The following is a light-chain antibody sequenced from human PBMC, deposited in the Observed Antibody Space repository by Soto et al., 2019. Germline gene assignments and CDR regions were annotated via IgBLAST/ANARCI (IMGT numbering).Light chain of an antibody. V-gene: IGKV3-20*01. CDR2: GAS. CDR1: QSVSSN. CDR3: QQYGSSPRP. Sequence: EIVMTQSPATLSVSPGERATLSCRASQSVSSNLAWYQQKPGQAPRLLIYGASSRATGIPDRFSGSGSGTDFTLTISRLEPEDFAVYYCQQYGSSPRPFGQGTKVDNK. J-gene: IGKJ1*01.